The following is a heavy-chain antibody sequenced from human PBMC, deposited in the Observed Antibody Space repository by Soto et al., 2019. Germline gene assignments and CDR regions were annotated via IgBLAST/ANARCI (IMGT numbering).Heavy chain of an antibody. CDR3: AKDWGYYGSGSSYFDY. D-gene: IGHD3-10*01. V-gene: IGHV3-30*18. CDR1: GFTFSNYG. Sequence: QVQLVESGGGVVQPGRSLRLSCAASGFTFSNYGIHWVRQAPGKGLEWVAVISYDGNNKYYADSVKGRFTISRDNSKNTLYLQMHSLRAEDTAVYYCAKDWGYYGSGSSYFDYWGQGTLVTVSS. J-gene: IGHJ4*02. CDR2: ISYDGNNK.